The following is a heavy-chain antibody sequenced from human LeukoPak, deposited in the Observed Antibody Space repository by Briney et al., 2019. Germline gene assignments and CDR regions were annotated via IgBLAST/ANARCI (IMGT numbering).Heavy chain of an antibody. D-gene: IGHD3-3*01. V-gene: IGHV3-30-3*01. CDR1: GFTFSSYA. Sequence: PGGSLRLSCAASGFTFSSYAMHWVRQAPGKGLEWVAVISYDGSNKYYADSVKGRFTISRDNSKNTLYLQMNSLRAEDTAVYYCARDLRLRFFDYWGQGTLVTVSS. J-gene: IGHJ4*02. CDR2: ISYDGSNK. CDR3: ARDLRLRFFDY.